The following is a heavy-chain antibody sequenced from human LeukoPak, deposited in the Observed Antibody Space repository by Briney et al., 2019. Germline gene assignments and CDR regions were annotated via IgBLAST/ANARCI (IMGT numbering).Heavy chain of an antibody. CDR2: ISWNSGSI. Sequence: PGRSLRLSCAASGFTFDDYAMHWVRQAPGKGLEWVSGISWNSGSIGYADSVKGRFTISRDNAKNSLYLQMNSLRAEDTALYYCAKAQGYYDSSGPLDYWGQGTLVTVSS. D-gene: IGHD3-22*01. CDR3: AKAQGYYDSSGPLDY. V-gene: IGHV3-9*01. J-gene: IGHJ4*02. CDR1: GFTFDDYA.